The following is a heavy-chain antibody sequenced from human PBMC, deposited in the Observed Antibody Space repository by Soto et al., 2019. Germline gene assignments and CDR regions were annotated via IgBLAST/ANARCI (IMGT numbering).Heavy chain of an antibody. CDR2: IYYSGST. CDR1: GGSISSYY. V-gene: IGHV4-59*08. CDR3: ARSHIVPRLLMYPSDY. Sequence: SETLSLTCPVSGGSISSYYWSWIRQPPGKGLEWIGYIYYSGSTNYNPSLKSRVTISLDTSKNQFSLKLSSVTAADTAVYYCARSHIVPRLLMYPSDYWGQGTLVTVSS. J-gene: IGHJ4*02. D-gene: IGHD6-6*01.